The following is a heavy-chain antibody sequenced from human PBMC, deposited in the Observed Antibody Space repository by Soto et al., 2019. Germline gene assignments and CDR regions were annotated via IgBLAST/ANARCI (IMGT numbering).Heavy chain of an antibody. CDR1: GFTFSSYA. CDR3: AKVPPYCPHGLCYFVY. J-gene: IGHJ4*02. V-gene: IGHV3-23*01. Sequence: AGGSLRLSCAASGFTFSSYAMSWVRQAPGKGLEWVSAISGSGGSTYYADSVKGRFTISRDNSKNTLYLQMNSLRAEDTAVYYCAKVPPYCPHGLCYFVYCGQGPLVTVS. CDR2: ISGSGGST. D-gene: IGHD2-8*01.